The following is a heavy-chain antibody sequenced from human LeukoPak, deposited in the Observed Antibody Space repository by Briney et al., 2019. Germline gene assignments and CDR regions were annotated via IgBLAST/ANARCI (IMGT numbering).Heavy chain of an antibody. Sequence: GGSLRLSCAASGFTFSSYAMHWVRQAPGKGLEWVAVISYDGSNKYYADSVKGRFTISRDNSKNTLYLQMNSLRAEDTAVYYCAREGLWELTFDYWGQGNLVTVSS. CDR3: AREGLWELTFDY. J-gene: IGHJ4*02. V-gene: IGHV3-30*04. D-gene: IGHD1-26*01. CDR2: ISYDGSNK. CDR1: GFTFSSYA.